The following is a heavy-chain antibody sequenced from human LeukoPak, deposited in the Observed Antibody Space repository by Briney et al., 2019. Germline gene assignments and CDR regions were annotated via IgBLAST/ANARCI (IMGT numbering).Heavy chain of an antibody. CDR3: AKVRSGITGTNDY. J-gene: IGHJ4*02. CDR1: RFTFSSYA. CDR2: ISGCGGST. D-gene: IGHD1-7*01. Sequence: GGSLRLSCAASRFTFSSYAMSWVRQAPGKGLEWVSAISGCGGSTYYADSVKGRFTISRDNSKNTLYLQMNSLRAEDTAVYYCAKVRSGITGTNDYWGQGTLVTVSS. V-gene: IGHV3-23*01.